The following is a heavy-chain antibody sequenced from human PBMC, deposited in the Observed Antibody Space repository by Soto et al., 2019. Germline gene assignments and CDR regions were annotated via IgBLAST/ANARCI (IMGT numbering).Heavy chain of an antibody. Sequence: QVQLVESGGGVVQPGRSLRLSCAASGFTFSSYGMHWVRQAPGKGLEWVAVISYDGSNKYYADSVKGRFTISRDNSKNTLYLQMNSLRAEDTALYYCAKAYTYYDFWSGSHDYWGQGTLVTVSS. CDR1: GFTFSSYG. D-gene: IGHD3-3*01. CDR2: ISYDGSNK. V-gene: IGHV3-30*18. J-gene: IGHJ4*02. CDR3: AKAYTYYDFWSGSHDY.